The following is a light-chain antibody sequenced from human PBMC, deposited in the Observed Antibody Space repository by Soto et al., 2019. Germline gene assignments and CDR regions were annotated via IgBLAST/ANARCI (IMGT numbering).Light chain of an antibody. CDR3: QQNWRSPYT. CDR2: CAS. J-gene: IGKJ2*01. Sequence: DIVMTQSPVSLPVSLGEPASISCRSSQSLLHTTGYKNYLAWYQNKAGQPPILLILCASTRESGGPDRFSGSGSGTDFTLTISSLQAEDVAGYYCQQNWRSPYTFGQGTKLEIK. CDR1: QSLLHTTGYKNY. V-gene: IGKV4-1*01.